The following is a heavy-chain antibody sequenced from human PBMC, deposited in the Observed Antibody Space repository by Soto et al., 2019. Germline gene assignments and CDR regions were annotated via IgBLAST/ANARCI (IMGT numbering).Heavy chain of an antibody. V-gene: IGHV3-21*01. J-gene: IGHJ4*02. CDR1: GFTFSSYS. CDR2: ISSSSSYI. D-gene: IGHD6-13*01. Sequence: PGGSLRLSCAASGFTFSSYSMNWVRQAPGKGLEWVSSISSSSSYIYYADSVKGRFTISRDNAKNSLYLQMNSLRAEDTAVYYCARDAPQRYSSSWLADYWGQGTLVTVSS. CDR3: ARDAPQRYSSSWLADY.